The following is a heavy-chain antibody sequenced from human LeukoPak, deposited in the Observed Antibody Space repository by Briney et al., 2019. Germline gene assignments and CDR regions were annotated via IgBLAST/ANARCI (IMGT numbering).Heavy chain of an antibody. CDR1: GYTFTSYD. Sequence: ASVTVSCKASGYTFTSYDINWVRQATGQGLEWMGWMNPNSGNTDYAQKFQGRVTMTRNTSISTDYMELSSLRSEDTAVYYCARGVAAAEGDWFDPWGQGTLVTVSS. CDR3: ARGVAAAEGDWFDP. D-gene: IGHD6-13*01. V-gene: IGHV1-8*01. CDR2: MNPNSGNT. J-gene: IGHJ5*02.